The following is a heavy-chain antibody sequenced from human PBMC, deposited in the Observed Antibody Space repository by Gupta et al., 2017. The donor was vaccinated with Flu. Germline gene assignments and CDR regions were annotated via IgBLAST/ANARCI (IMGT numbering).Heavy chain of an antibody. Sequence: QVQLVHSGAEVRKPGASMRVSCKASGYMFTGHYIHWVRQAPGQGLEWMGWINPNVGDTNYAQNFQGRVTMTRDMSMNIAYMEVSGLRSDDTAVYYCARDRFGSYYYGLDVWGQGTTVIVPS. V-gene: IGHV1-2*02. D-gene: IGHD3-10*01. CDR3: ARDRFGSYYYGLDV. CDR2: INPNVGDT. J-gene: IGHJ6*02. CDR1: GYMFTGHY.